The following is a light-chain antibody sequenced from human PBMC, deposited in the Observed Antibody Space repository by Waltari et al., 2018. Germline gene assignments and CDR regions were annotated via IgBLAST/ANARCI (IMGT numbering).Light chain of an antibody. CDR2: DVT. CDR1: SSDVGGYNY. CDR3: CSYAGSYTFV. Sequence: QSALTQPRSVSGSPGQSVTISCTGTSSDVGGYNYVSWYQQHPGKAPKLMIYDVTKRPSGVPVRSSGSKSGNTASLTISGLQAEDEAYYSCCSYAGSYTFVFGTGTKVTVL. J-gene: IGLJ1*01. V-gene: IGLV2-11*01.